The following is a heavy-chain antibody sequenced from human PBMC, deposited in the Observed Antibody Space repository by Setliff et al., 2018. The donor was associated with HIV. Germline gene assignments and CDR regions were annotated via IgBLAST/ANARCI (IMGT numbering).Heavy chain of an antibody. CDR3: ARGYYNFWSGYPPLDY. CDR1: GGSITSGSYY. J-gene: IGHJ4*02. V-gene: IGHV4-61*09. D-gene: IGHD3-3*01. CDR2: IYTSGST. Sequence: SETLSLTCTVSGGSITSGSYYWSWIRQPAGKGLEWIGHIYTSGSTNYNPSLKSRVTISVDTSKNQFSLKVSSVTAADTAVYYCARGYYNFWSGYPPLDYWGQGTLVTVSS.